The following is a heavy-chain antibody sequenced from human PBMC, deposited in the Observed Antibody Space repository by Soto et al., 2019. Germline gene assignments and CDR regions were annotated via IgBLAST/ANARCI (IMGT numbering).Heavy chain of an antibody. CDR1: GGTFSSYA. Sequence: QVQLVQSGAEVKKPGSSVKVSCKASGGTFSSYAISWVRQAPGQGLEWMGGIIPIFGTANYAQKFQGRVSITADKPTRTANMELSSLRSEDTAVYYCARIAAAASGWFDPWGQGTLVTVSS. CDR3: ARIAAAASGWFDP. J-gene: IGHJ5*02. D-gene: IGHD6-13*01. CDR2: IIPIFGTA. V-gene: IGHV1-69*14.